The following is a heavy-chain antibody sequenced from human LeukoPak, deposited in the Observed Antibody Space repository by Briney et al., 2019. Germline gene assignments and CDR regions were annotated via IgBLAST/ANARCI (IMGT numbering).Heavy chain of an antibody. J-gene: IGHJ5*02. Sequence: PGGSLRLSCAASGFTFSNYWMTWVRQAPGKGLEWVANIKHDGGGKYYVDSVKGRFTISRDNAKNSLYLQMNSLRAEDTAVYYCARQPLFPHRFDPWGQGTLVTVSS. CDR2: IKHDGGGK. V-gene: IGHV3-7*04. CDR3: ARQPLFPHRFDP. CDR1: GFTFSNYW.